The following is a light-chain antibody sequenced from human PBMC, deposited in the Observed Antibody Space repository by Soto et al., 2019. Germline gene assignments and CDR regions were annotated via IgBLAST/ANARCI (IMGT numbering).Light chain of an antibody. V-gene: IGKV3-15*01. CDR1: QSVSSN. CDR3: QQYNNWPPST. J-gene: IGKJ5*01. Sequence: IVRTQSPATLSVSPGERATLSCRASQSVSSNLAWYQQKPGQAPRLLIYGASTRATGIPARFIGSRSGTELTLTISSLQSEDFAVYYCQQYNNWPPSTFGQGTRLEI. CDR2: GAS.